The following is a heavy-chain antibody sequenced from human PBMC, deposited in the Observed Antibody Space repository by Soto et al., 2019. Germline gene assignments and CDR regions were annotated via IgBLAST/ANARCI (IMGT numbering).Heavy chain of an antibody. Sequence: EVQLVESGGGLVQPGRSLRLSCAASGFTFDDYAMHWVRQAPGKGLEWVSGISWNSGSIGYADSVKGRFTISRDNAKNSLYLHMNSLSAEDTVLYYCAKEDYGDYWYAFDILGQGPKVTVSS. V-gene: IGHV3-9*01. CDR2: ISWNSGSI. D-gene: IGHD4-17*01. CDR3: AKEDYGDYWYAFDI. CDR1: GFTFDDYA. J-gene: IGHJ3*02.